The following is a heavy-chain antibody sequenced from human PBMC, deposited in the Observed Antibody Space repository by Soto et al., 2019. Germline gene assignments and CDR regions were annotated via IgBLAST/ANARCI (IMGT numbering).Heavy chain of an antibody. CDR2: INHSGST. CDR1: GGSFSGYY. Sequence: KPSETLSLTCAVYGGSFSGYYWSWIRQPPGKGLEWIGEINHSGSTNYNPSLKSRVTISVDTSKNQFSLKLSSVTAADTAVYYCARGPGYSSGWPIRNWFDPWGQGTLVTVPS. V-gene: IGHV4-34*01. CDR3: ARGPGYSSGWPIRNWFDP. J-gene: IGHJ5*02. D-gene: IGHD6-19*01.